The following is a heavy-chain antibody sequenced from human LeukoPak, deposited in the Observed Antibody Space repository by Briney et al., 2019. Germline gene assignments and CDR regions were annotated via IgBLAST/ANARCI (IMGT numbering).Heavy chain of an antibody. D-gene: IGHD3-22*01. CDR1: GFRVSSNH. V-gene: IGHV3-53*01. CDR2: IYTGDVT. CDR3: ARERDYDTYIDY. J-gene: IGHJ4*02. Sequence: PGGSLRLSCAVSGFRVSSNHMTWIRQAPGKGLEWISLIYTGDVTYYADSVKGRFTISTYNSKNILFLQMDSLTAEDTALYYCARERDYDTYIDYWGQGTLVTVSS.